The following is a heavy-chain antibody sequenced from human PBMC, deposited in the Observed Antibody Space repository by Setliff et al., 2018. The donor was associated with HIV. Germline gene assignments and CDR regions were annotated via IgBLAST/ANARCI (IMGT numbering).Heavy chain of an antibody. CDR3: AKQRDTGDGGYYFDN. J-gene: IGHJ4*02. Sequence: SCKTSGYTFINYYVHWMRQAPGQGPEWVAVIWFHGINKYYADSVKGRFTISRDNSKNTVYLHMNSLRVEDTAIYYCAKQRDTGDGGYYFDNWGQGTLVTVSS. V-gene: IGHV3-33*06. CDR2: IWFHGINK. CDR1: GYTFINYY. D-gene: IGHD7-27*01.